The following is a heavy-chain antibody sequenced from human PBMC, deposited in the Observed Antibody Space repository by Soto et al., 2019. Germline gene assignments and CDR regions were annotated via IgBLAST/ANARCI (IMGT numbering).Heavy chain of an antibody. CDR3: ARDYTPNWNYRYFDY. J-gene: IGHJ4*02. V-gene: IGHV3-23*01. CDR1: GFTFSSYA. D-gene: IGHD1-7*01. CDR2: ISGSGGST. Sequence: GGPLRLSWAASGFTFSSYAMSWVRQAPGKGLEWVSAISGSGGSTYYADSVKGRFTISRDNSKNTLYLQMNSLRAEDTAVYYCARDYTPNWNYRYFDYWGQGTLVTVSS.